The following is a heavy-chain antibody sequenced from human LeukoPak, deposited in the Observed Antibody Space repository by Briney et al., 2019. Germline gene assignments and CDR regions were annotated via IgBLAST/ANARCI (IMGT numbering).Heavy chain of an antibody. D-gene: IGHD1-26*01. J-gene: IGHJ4*02. CDR2: IKQDGSEK. CDR1: GFTFSSYW. Sequence: PGGSLRLSCAASGFTFSSYWMSWVRQAPGKALEWVANIKQDGSEKYYVDSVKGRFTISRDNAKNSLYLQMNSLRAEDTAVYYCARDLTGYSGSYSDYWGQGTLVTVSS. CDR3: ARDLTGYSGSYSDY. V-gene: IGHV3-7*01.